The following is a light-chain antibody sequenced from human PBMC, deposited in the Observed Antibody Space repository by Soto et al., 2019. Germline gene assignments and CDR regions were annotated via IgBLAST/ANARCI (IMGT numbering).Light chain of an antibody. CDR3: AAWDDSLSGPLV. CDR2: SNN. V-gene: IGLV1-47*02. Sequence: QSVLTQSPSASGTPGQRVTISCSGSSSNIGSNYVYWYQQLPGTAPKLLIYSNNQRPSGVPDRFSGSKSGTSASLAISGLRSEDEADYYCAAWDDSLSGPLVFGGGTKLTVL. J-gene: IGLJ3*02. CDR1: SSNIGSNY.